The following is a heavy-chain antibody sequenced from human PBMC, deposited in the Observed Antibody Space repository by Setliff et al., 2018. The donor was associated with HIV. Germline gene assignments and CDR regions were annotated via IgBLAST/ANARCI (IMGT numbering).Heavy chain of an antibody. Sequence: PSETLSLTCAVYGGSFSGYYWSWIRQPPGKGLEWIAEINHSGSTNYNPSHKSRVTISVDTSKNQFSLHLTSVTAADTAVYYCARDTYDSRGYFFGYWGQGTLVTVSS. D-gene: IGHD3-22*01. CDR1: GGSFSGYY. CDR2: INHSGST. J-gene: IGHJ4*02. CDR3: ARDTYDSRGYFFGY. V-gene: IGHV4-34*01.